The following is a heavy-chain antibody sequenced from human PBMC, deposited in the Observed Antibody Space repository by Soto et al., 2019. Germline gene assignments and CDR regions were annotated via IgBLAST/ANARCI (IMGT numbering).Heavy chain of an antibody. J-gene: IGHJ5*02. CDR2: IIPIFGTA. Sequence: SVKVSCKASGGTFSSYAISWVRQAPGQGLEWMGGIIPIFGTANYAQKFQGRVTITADESTSTAYMELSSLRSEDTAVYYCAREQTRYDLNWFDPWGQGTLVTVSS. V-gene: IGHV1-69*13. D-gene: IGHD5-12*01. CDR3: AREQTRYDLNWFDP. CDR1: GGTFSSYA.